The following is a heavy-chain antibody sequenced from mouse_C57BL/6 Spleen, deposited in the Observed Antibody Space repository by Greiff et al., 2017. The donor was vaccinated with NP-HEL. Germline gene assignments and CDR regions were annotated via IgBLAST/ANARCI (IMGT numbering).Heavy chain of an antibody. Sequence: VQLQQPGAELVRPGSSVKLSCKASGYTFTSYWMDWVKQRPGQGLEWIGNIYPSDSETHYNQKFKDKATLTVDKSSSTAYMQLSSLTSEDSAVYYCARSSNYNAMDYWGKGTSVTVSS. J-gene: IGHJ4*01. CDR2: IYPSDSET. D-gene: IGHD2-5*01. CDR1: GYTFTSYW. CDR3: ARSSNYNAMDY. V-gene: IGHV1-61*01.